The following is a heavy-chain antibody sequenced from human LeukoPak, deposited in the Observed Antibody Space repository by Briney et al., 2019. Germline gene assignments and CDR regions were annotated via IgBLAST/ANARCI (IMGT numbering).Heavy chain of an antibody. D-gene: IGHD6-6*01. Sequence: PSETLSLTCTVSGGSIRGYYWSWIRQPAGEGLEWIGRIYTSGSTNYNPSLKSRVTMSVDTSKNQFSLKLSSVTVADTAVYYCARYIPARPGFDYWGQGTLVTVSS. V-gene: IGHV4-4*07. CDR3: ARYIPARPGFDY. CDR2: IYTSGST. J-gene: IGHJ4*02. CDR1: GGSIRGYY.